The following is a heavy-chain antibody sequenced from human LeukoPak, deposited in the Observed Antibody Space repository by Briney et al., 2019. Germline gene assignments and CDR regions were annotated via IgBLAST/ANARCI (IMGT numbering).Heavy chain of an antibody. V-gene: IGHV4-59*01. CDR1: GGSISSYY. Sequence: PSETLSLTCTVSGGSISSYYWSWIRQPPGKGLEWIGDIYYSGTTNYNPSLKSPVTISIDTSKNQFSLKLSSVTAADTAVFYCARGVTRDGGHYSDYWGQGTLVTVSS. D-gene: IGHD2-21*02. J-gene: IGHJ4*02. CDR3: ARGVTRDGGHYSDY. CDR2: IYYSGTT.